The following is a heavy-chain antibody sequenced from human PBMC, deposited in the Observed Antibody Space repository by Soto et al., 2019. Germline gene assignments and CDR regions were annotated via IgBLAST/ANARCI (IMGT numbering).Heavy chain of an antibody. CDR1: GGSFSGHY. V-gene: IGHV4-34*01. J-gene: IGHJ4*02. Sequence: PSETLSLTCAVSGGSFSGHYWSRIRQPPGKGLEWIGEIYRGGDTNYDPSLKSRATLSVDTSKNQFSLKVSSLTAADTAVYYCARVPYCGTTSCRLHFFDYWGQGTLVTVSS. D-gene: IGHD2-2*01. CDR2: IYRGGDT. CDR3: ARVPYCGTTSCRLHFFDY.